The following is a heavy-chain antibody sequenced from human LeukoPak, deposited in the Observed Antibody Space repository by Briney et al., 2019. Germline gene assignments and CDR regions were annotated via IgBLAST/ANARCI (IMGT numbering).Heavy chain of an antibody. V-gene: IGHV1-69*05. Sequence: SVKVSCKASGGTFSSYAISWVRQAPGQGLEWMGGIIPIFGTANYAQKFQGRVTMTRDTSTSTVYMELSSLRSEDTAVYYCAREGDYYDSSGYSTFDYWGQGTLVTVSS. J-gene: IGHJ4*02. CDR2: IIPIFGTA. CDR1: GGTFSSYA. D-gene: IGHD3-22*01. CDR3: AREGDYYDSSGYSTFDY.